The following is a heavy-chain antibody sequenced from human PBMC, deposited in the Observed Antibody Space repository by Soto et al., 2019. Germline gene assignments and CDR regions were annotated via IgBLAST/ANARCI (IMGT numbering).Heavy chain of an antibody. CDR1: GGSISSYY. Sequence: SETLSLTCLFSGGSISSYYWSWIRQPPGKGLEWIGYIYYSGSANYNPSLKSRVTISVDTSKNQFSLKLSSVTAADTAVYYCARGWGLVFDYWGQGTLVTVS. CDR3: ARGWGLVFDY. D-gene: IGHD2-21*02. CDR2: IYYSGSA. J-gene: IGHJ4*02. V-gene: IGHV4-59*01.